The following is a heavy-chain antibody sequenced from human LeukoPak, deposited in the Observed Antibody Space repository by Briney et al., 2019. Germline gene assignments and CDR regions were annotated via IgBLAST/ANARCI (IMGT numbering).Heavy chain of an antibody. J-gene: IGHJ6*04. CDR3: AIGQYSSSWYGYYYYGMDV. CDR2: ISAYNGNT. Sequence: ASVKVSCKASGYIFTSYGITWVRQAPGQGLEWMAWISAYNGNTNYARNLQGRITVTTDTSTSTAYMELRSLRSDDTAVYYCAIGQYSSSWYGYYYYGMDVWGKGTTVTVSS. CDR1: GYIFTSYG. D-gene: IGHD6-13*01. V-gene: IGHV1-18*04.